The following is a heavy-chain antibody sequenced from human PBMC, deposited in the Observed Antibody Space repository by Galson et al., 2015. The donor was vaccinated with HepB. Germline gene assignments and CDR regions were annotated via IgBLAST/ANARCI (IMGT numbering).Heavy chain of an antibody. D-gene: IGHD4-11*01. CDR3: ARRGDYSNWRWFDP. CDR1: GFTFSSYG. J-gene: IGHJ5*02. Sequence: SLRLSCAASGFTFSSYGMHWVRQAPGKGLEWVAVIWYDGSNKYYADSVKGRFTISRDNAKNSLYLQMNSLRGEDTAVYYCARRGDYSNWRWFDPWGQGALVTASS. V-gene: IGHV3-33*01. CDR2: IWYDGSNK.